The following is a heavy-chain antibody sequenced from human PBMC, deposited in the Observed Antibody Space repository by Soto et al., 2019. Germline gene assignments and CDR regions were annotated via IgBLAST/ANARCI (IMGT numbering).Heavy chain of an antibody. V-gene: IGHV4-30-4*01. D-gene: IGHD2-2*01. CDR2: IYYSGST. CDR1: GGSISSGDYY. J-gene: IGHJ5*02. Sequence: SETLSLTCTVSGGSISSGDYYWSWIRQPPGKGLEWIGYIYYSGSTYYNPSLKSRVTISVDTSKNQFSLKLSSVTAADTAVYYCARGALGSCSSTSCSKVDWFDPWGQGTLVTVSS. CDR3: ARGALGSCSSTSCSKVDWFDP.